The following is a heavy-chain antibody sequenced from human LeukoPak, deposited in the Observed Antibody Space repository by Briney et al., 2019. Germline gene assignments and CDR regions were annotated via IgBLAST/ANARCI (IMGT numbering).Heavy chain of an antibody. CDR2: IYYSGST. CDR3: ARGGWKADWYFDL. J-gene: IGHJ2*01. CDR1: GGSISSSSYY. Sequence: SSETLSLTCTVSGGSISSSSYYWGWIRQPPGKGLEWIGSIYYSGSTYYNSSLKSRVTISVDTSKNQFSLKLSSVTAADTAVYYCARGGWKADWYFDLWGRGTLVTVSS. D-gene: IGHD1-1*01. V-gene: IGHV4-39*07.